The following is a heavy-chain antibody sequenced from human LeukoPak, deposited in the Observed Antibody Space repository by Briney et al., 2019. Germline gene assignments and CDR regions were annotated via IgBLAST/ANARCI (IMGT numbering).Heavy chain of an antibody. D-gene: IGHD6-19*01. CDR3: ARDLYSSGWGYFDY. CDR2: IYHSGST. Sequence: SETLSLTCTISGYSISSGYYWGWIRQPPGKGLEGIGSIYHSGSTYYNPSLKSRVTISLDTSENQFSLKLSSVTAADTAVYYCARDLYSSGWGYFDYWGQGTLVTVSS. CDR1: GYSISSGYY. V-gene: IGHV4-38-2*02. J-gene: IGHJ4*02.